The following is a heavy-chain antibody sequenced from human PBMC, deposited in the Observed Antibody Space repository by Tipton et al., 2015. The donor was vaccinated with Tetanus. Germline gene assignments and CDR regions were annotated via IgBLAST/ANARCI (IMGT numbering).Heavy chain of an antibody. CDR1: GASIRNFTYY. CDR2: ISYSAST. V-gene: IGHV4-39*01. D-gene: IGHD5-12*01. J-gene: IGHJ3*01. CDR3: AGPTLAHDAFDF. Sequence: GLVKPSETLSLTCSVSGASIRNFTYYWGWIRQSPGKGLEWIGTISYSASTYYNPSLKSRVTISVDTSQSRLSLELTSVTAADTAVYYCAGPTLAHDAFDFWGQGTMVTVS.